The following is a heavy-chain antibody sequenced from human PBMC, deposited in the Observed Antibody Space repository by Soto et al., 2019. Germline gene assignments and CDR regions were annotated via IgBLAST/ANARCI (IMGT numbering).Heavy chain of an antibody. CDR2: ISAYNGNT. CDR1: GYTFTSYG. CDR3: ARVVGYSSSSGWFDP. J-gene: IGHJ5*02. V-gene: IGHV1-18*01. D-gene: IGHD6-6*01. Sequence: ASVKVSCKASGYTFTSYGISWVRQAPGQGLEWMGWISAYNGNTNYAQKLQGRVTMTTDTSTSTAYMELRSLRSDDTALYYCARVVGYSSSSGWFDPWGQGTLVTVSS.